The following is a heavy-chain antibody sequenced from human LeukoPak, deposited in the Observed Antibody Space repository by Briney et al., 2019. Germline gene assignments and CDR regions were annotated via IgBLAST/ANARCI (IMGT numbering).Heavy chain of an antibody. V-gene: IGHV3-21*01. CDR1: GFTLSSYS. J-gene: IGHJ4*02. CDR2: ISSSSSYI. CDR3: ASSDCSGASCYSDY. Sequence: GGSLRLSCAASGFTLSSYSMNWVRQAPGKGLEWVSSISSSSSYIYYADSVKGRLTISRDNAKNSLYLQMNSLRAEDTAVYYCASSDCSGASCYSDYWGQGTLVTVSS. D-gene: IGHD2-15*01.